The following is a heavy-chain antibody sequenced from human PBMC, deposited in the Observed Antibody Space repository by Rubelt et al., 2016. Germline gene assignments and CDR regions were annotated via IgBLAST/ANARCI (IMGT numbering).Heavy chain of an antibody. CDR1: GYTFTSYA. V-gene: IGHV1-2*02. D-gene: IGHD6-19*01. CDR3: ARVYSSGWVDY. Sequence: QVQLVQSGSELKKPGASVKVSCKASGYTFTSYAMNWVRQAPGQGLEWLGWINPNTGGTNYAQKFQGRVTMTRDTSISTAYMELTRLISDDTAVYYCARVYSSGWVDYWGRGTLVTVSS. J-gene: IGHJ4*02. CDR2: INPNTGGT.